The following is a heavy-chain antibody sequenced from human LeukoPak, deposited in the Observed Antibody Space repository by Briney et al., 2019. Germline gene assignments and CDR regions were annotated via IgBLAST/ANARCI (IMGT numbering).Heavy chain of an antibody. V-gene: IGHV3-23*01. CDR2: LCGSGGST. D-gene: IGHD3-22*01. CDR1: GFTFRSYG. CDR3: AKDSDDSSGYYLPHYDY. J-gene: IGHJ4*02. Sequence: PGGTLRLSCAASGFTFRSYGMSWVPQAPGKGRWWVSPLCGSGGSTYYADAVKGRFTISRDNSKNTLYLQMNSLRAEDTAVYYCAKDSDDSSGYYLPHYDYWGQGTLVTVSS.